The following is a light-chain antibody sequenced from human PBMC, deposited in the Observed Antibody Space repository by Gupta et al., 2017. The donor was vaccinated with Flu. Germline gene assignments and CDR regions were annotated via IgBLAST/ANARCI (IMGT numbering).Light chain of an antibody. CDR2: NVS. V-gene: IGKV1-6*01. CDR3: QHDYNYPFT. CDR1: QDIRNT. Sequence: TQSPYSLSASVGDRVTITCRASQDIRNTLGWYQQKPGKAPKLLMYNVSTLQSGVPSRFSGSVSGTDFTLTISSLQPEDLATYYCQHDYNYPFTFGGGTKVEIK. J-gene: IGKJ4*01.